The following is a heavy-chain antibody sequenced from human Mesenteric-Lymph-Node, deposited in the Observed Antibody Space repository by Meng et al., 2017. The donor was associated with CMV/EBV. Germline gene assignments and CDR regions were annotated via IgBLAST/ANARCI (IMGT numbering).Heavy chain of an antibody. D-gene: IGHD2-21*01. Sequence: SVKVSCKASGGTFSSYTISWVRQAPGQGLEWMGRIIPILGIANYAQKFQGRVTITADKSTSTAYMELRSLRSDDTAVYYCARDPYSRVGIDYWGQGTLVTVSS. CDR2: IIPILGIA. J-gene: IGHJ4*02. CDR1: GGTFSSYT. V-gene: IGHV1-69*04. CDR3: ARDPYSRVGIDY.